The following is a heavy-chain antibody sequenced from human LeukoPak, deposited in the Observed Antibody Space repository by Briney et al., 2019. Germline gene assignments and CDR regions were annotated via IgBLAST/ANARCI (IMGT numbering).Heavy chain of an antibody. CDR2: IYTSGST. Sequence: PSETLSLTCTVSGGSISSYYWSWIRQPAGKGLEWIGRIYTSGSTNYNPSLKSRVTMSVDTSKNQFSLKLSSVTAADTAVYYCARVGYCSGGSCSGGYYYYYMDVWGKGTTVTVSS. CDR1: GGSISSYY. D-gene: IGHD2-15*01. J-gene: IGHJ6*03. CDR3: ARVGYCSGGSCSGGYYYYYMDV. V-gene: IGHV4-4*07.